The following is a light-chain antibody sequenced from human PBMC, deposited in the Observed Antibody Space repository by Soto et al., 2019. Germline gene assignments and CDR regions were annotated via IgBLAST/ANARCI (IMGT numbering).Light chain of an antibody. J-gene: IGKJ3*01. CDR1: QGISSY. V-gene: IGKV1-8*01. Sequence: AIRMTQSPSSFSASTGDRVTITCRASQGISSYLAWYQQKPGIAPKLLIYLASTLQNGVPSRFIGSGSGTYFPLTISYLQSEDFATYYCQQYYSYPPTFGPGTKVDMK. CDR3: QQYYSYPPT. CDR2: LAS.